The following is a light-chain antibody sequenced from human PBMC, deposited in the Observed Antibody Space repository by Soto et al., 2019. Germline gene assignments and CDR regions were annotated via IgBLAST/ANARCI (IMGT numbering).Light chain of an antibody. V-gene: IGKV3-15*01. CDR3: QQYNNWPWT. CDR2: DAS. J-gene: IGKJ1*01. Sequence: EIVLTPSPATLSVSPGERATLSCRASQSVSDNLAWYQQKPGQAPRILIYDASTRTTGIPSRFGGSGSGTEFTPTIISLQSEEFAVYFCQQYNNWPWTFGQGTKVEIK. CDR1: QSVSDN.